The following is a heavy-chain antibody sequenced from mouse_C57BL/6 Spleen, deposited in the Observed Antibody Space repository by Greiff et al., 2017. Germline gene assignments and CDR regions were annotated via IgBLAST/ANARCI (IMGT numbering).Heavy chain of an antibody. D-gene: IGHD2-1*01. CDR1: GYSFTGYF. J-gene: IGHJ2*01. CDR3: ARGGGNYFFDY. CDR2: INPYNCDT. V-gene: IGHV1-20*01. Sequence: VQLQQSGPELVKPGDSVKISCKASGYSFTGYFMNWVMQSHGKSLEWIGRINPYNCDTFYNQKFKGKATLTVDKSSSTAHMELRSLTSDDSAVYYCARGGGNYFFDYWGQGTTLTVSS.